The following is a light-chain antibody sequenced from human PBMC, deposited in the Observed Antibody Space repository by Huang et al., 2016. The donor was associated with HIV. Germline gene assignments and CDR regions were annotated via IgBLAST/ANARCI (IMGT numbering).Light chain of an antibody. CDR3: QHYGRSPPFT. V-gene: IGKV3-20*01. J-gene: IGKJ3*01. CDR2: GAS. CDR1: QRVIGSY. Sequence: EIVLTQSPGTLSLSPGDTATLSCRASQRVIGSYLAWYQQRPGQSPRLLMYGASSRATGIPDRFSGSGSGTEYTLTINSLEPEDSAIYFCQHYGRSPPFTFGPGTRLHIK.